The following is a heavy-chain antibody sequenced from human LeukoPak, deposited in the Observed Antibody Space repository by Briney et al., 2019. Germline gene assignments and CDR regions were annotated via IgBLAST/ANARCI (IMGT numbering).Heavy chain of an antibody. CDR1: GASVSSTDYF. Sequence: PSETLSLSCTVSGASVSSTDYFWNWIRQPAGKGLEWIRRIYAGGNTDYNPSLKSRVTMSLDTSKNQFSLNMNSVTAADAAVYFCARYREGYNYVPHALDIWGQGTVVTVSS. V-gene: IGHV4-61*02. CDR2: IYAGGNT. CDR3: ARYREGYNYVPHALDI. J-gene: IGHJ3*02. D-gene: IGHD5-24*01.